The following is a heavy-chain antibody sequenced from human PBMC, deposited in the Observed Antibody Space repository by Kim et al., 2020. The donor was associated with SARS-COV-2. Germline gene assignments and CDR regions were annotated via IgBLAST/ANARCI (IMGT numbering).Heavy chain of an antibody. CDR1: GCTFSSYA. Sequence: SVKVSCKASGCTFSSYAISWVRQAPGQGLEWMGGIIPIFGTANYAQKFQGRVTITEDESTSTAYMELSSLRSEDTAVYYCARLQWGAFDIWGQGTMVTISP. CDR3: ARLQWGAFDI. J-gene: IGHJ3*02. CDR2: IIPIFGTA. D-gene: IGHD1-26*01. V-gene: IGHV1-69*13.